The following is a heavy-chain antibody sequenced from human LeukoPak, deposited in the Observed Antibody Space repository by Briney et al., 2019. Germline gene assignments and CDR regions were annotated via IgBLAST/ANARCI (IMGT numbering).Heavy chain of an antibody. CDR1: GGSISSYY. D-gene: IGHD3-10*01. CDR3: ARTPGRWFDP. CDR2: IYYSGST. Sequence: PSETLSLTCTVSGGSISSYYWSWIRQPPGKGLEWIGYIYYSGSTNYNPSLKRRVPISVDTSKNQFSLKLSSVTAADTAVYYCARTPGRWFDPWGQGTLVTVSS. J-gene: IGHJ5*02. V-gene: IGHV4-59*01.